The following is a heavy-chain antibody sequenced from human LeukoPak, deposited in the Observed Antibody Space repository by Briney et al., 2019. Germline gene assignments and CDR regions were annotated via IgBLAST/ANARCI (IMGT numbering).Heavy chain of an antibody. D-gene: IGHD6-13*01. Sequence: SETLSLTCTVSGGSISSYYWSWIRKSLGKGLEWIGYIYYSGSTNYNPSLKSRVTISVDTSKNQFSLKLSSVTAADTAADYCAMRLGYSSSWYRGDWFDPWGQGTLVTVSA. CDR2: IYYSGST. J-gene: IGHJ5*02. CDR1: GGSISSYY. V-gene: IGHV4-59*01. CDR3: AMRLGYSSSWYRGDWFDP.